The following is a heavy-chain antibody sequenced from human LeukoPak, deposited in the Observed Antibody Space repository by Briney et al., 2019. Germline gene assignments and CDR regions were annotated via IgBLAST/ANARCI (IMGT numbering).Heavy chain of an antibody. CDR3: ARAISSSYYYYAMDV. CDR1: GFTFSSYD. V-gene: IGHV3-13*01. J-gene: IGHJ6*02. D-gene: IGHD2-2*01. CDR2: IGTAGDT. Sequence: AGGSLRLSCAASGFTFSSYDMHWVRQATGKGLEWVSAIGTAGDTYYPGSVKGRFTISRENAKNSLYLQMNSLRAGDTAVYYCARAISSSYYYYAMDVWGQGTTVTVSS.